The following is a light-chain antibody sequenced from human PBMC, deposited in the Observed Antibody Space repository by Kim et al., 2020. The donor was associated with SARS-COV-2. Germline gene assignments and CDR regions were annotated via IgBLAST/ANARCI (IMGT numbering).Light chain of an antibody. V-gene: IGLV2-23*01. Sequence: GQSIPISCAGTSSDVGSYSLVSWYQQYPGKVPTAIIYEDTKRPSGVSNRFSGSKSGNTASLTISGLQADDEAIYFCCSYAGDATVVFGGGTEVTVL. J-gene: IGLJ2*01. CDR3: CSYAGDATVV. CDR2: EDT. CDR1: SSDVGSYSL.